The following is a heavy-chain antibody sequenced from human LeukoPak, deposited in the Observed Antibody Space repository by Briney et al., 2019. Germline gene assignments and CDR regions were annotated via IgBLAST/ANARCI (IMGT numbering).Heavy chain of an antibody. D-gene: IGHD2-21*02. J-gene: IGHJ5*02. CDR3: TTGRVISYCGGDCYWFDP. V-gene: IGHV3-15*01. Sequence: GGSLRLSCAAPGFTFIDAWMSWVRQAPGKGLEWVGLIKSKTAGGTTEYAAPVKGRFTISRDDSKNTLFLQMNSLKPEDTVVYFCTTGRVISYCGGDCYWFDPWGQGTLVTVSS. CDR1: GFTFIDAW. CDR2: IKSKTAGGTT.